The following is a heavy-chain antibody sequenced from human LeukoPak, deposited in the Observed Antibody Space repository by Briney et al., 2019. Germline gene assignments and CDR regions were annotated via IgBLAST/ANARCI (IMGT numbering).Heavy chain of an antibody. CDR1: GFTFSSYD. Sequence: PGGSLRLSCAASGFTFSSYDMNWVRQAPGKRLEWVSFISGSGSTVNYADSVKGRFAISRDNAKNTLYLQMNSLRAEDTAVYYCARDWFHAIDYWGQGTLVTVSS. J-gene: IGHJ4*02. CDR3: ARDWFHAIDY. D-gene: IGHD2/OR15-2a*01. V-gene: IGHV3-48*03. CDR2: ISGSGSTV.